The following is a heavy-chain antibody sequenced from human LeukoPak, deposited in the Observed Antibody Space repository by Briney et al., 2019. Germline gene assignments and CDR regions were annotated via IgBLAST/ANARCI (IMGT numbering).Heavy chain of an antibody. CDR3: AKEYSGYDFDY. D-gene: IGHD5-12*01. V-gene: IGHV3-23*01. Sequence: GGSLRLSCAASGFTLRSYDMSWVRQAPGKGLEWVAATSGSGVNSYYADSVRGRFTISRDNSQNTLYLQMDSRRAEDTALYYCAKEYSGYDFDYWGQGTLVTVSS. CDR2: TSGSGVNS. CDR1: GFTLRSYD. J-gene: IGHJ4*02.